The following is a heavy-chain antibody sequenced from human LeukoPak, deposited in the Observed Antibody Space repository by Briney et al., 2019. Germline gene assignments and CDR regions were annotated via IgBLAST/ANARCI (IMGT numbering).Heavy chain of an antibody. J-gene: IGHJ4*02. D-gene: IGHD1-1*01. CDR2: INNSGST. Sequence: SETLSLTCGVYGGSFSGYFLSWIRQPPGKGLEWIGEINNSGSTNYNPSLKSRVTISVDTSKNHISLKVTSVTAADTAVYYCARGRWNGDSEYWGQGTLVTVSS. V-gene: IGHV4-34*01. CDR3: ARGRWNGDSEY. CDR1: GGSFSGYF.